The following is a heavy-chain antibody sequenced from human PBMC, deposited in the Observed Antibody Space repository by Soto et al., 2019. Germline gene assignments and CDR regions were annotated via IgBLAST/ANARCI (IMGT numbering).Heavy chain of an antibody. Sequence: ETLSLTCTVSGGSISTYYWSWIRQVPGKGLEWIGNIYNSGSTNYNPSLESRVTISIDTSQNQFSLNLRSVTAADTAVYYCATSGGSSRYRWFGPWGQGTLVNVSS. CDR3: ATSGGSSRYRWFGP. CDR2: IYNSGST. V-gene: IGHV4-59*01. D-gene: IGHD6-25*01. J-gene: IGHJ5*02. CDR1: GGSISTYY.